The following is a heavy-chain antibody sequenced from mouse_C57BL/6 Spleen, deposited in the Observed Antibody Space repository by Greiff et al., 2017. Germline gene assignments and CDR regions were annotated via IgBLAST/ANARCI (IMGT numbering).Heavy chain of an antibody. CDR3: ARSYYGDYYFDY. D-gene: IGHD2-13*01. CDR2: ISNLAYSI. J-gene: IGHJ2*01. Sequence: DVKLVESGGGLVQPGGSLKLSCAASGFTFSDYGMAWVRQAPRKGPEWVAFISNLAYSIYYADTVTGRFTISRENAKNTLYLEMSSLRSEDTAMYYCARSYYGDYYFDYWGQGTTLTVSS. V-gene: IGHV5-15*01. CDR1: GFTFSDYG.